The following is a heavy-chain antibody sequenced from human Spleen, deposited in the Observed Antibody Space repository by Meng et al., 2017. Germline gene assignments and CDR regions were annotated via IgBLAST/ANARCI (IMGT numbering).Heavy chain of an antibody. Sequence: ASVKVSCKASGYTFTSSGISWVRQGPGQGLEWMGWISTANGNTNYARKVQGRVTMTTDTSTGTAYMEVRSLRSDDTAVYYCARTLNNWNYLFDYWGQGTLVTVS. D-gene: IGHD1-7*01. CDR3: ARTLNNWNYLFDY. CDR2: ISTANGNT. CDR1: GYTFTSSG. V-gene: IGHV1-18*01. J-gene: IGHJ4*02.